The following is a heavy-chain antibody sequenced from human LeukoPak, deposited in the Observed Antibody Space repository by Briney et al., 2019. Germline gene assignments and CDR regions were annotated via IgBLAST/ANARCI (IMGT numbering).Heavy chain of an antibody. CDR3: AKDLILYDSSGSFDY. J-gene: IGHJ4*02. D-gene: IGHD3-22*01. CDR1: GFTFSSYA. Sequence: PGGSLRLSCAASGFTFSSYAMSWVRQAPGKGLEWVSAISGSGGSTYYADSVKGRFTISRDNSKNTLYLQMNSLRAEDTAVYYCAKDLILYDSSGSFDYWGQGTLVTVSS. V-gene: IGHV3-23*01. CDR2: ISGSGGST.